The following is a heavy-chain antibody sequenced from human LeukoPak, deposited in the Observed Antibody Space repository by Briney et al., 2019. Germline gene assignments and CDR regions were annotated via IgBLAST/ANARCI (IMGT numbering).Heavy chain of an antibody. J-gene: IGHJ4*02. Sequence: GGSLRLSCAASGFTFSSYGMHWVRQAPGKGLEWVAVISYDGSNKYYADPVKGRFTISRDNSKNTLYLQMNSLRAEDTAVYYCAKTGIAVAGRGPFDYWGQGTLVTVSS. CDR2: ISYDGSNK. CDR1: GFTFSSYG. D-gene: IGHD6-19*01. CDR3: AKTGIAVAGRGPFDY. V-gene: IGHV3-30*18.